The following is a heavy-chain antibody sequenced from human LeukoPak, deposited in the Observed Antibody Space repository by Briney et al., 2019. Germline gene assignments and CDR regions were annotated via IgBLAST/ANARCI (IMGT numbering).Heavy chain of an antibody. J-gene: IGHJ4*02. D-gene: IGHD3-22*01. Sequence: GSLRLSCAASGFTFSSYEMNWVRQAPGKGLEWVSAISGNSGSTYYADSVKGRFTISRDNPKNTFYLQTNSLRAEDTAVYYCAKRAEYYYDSSGYYSHWGQGTLVTVSS. CDR3: AKRAEYYYDSSGYYSH. CDR2: ISGNSGST. V-gene: IGHV3-23*01. CDR1: GFTFSSYE.